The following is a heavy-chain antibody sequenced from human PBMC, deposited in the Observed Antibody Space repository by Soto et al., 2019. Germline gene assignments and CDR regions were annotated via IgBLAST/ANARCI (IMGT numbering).Heavy chain of an antibody. Sequence: QVQLQESGPGLVKPSETLSLTCSVSGGSVSSNIYFWSWIRQPPGKGLEWIGHIYYSGSTNYNPSLKSRVTISVDRSKNHFSMKLSSVTAADTAVYYCARDYPGVVGTDVWGQGTAVTVSS. CDR1: GGSVSSNIYF. D-gene: IGHD3-3*01. J-gene: IGHJ6*02. CDR2: IYYSGST. V-gene: IGHV4-61*03. CDR3: ARDYPGVVGTDV.